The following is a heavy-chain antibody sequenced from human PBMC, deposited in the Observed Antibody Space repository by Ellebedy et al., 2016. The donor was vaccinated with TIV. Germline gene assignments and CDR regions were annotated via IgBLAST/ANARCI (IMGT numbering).Heavy chain of an antibody. Sequence: PGGSLRLSCAASGFTVRSIYMSWVRQAPGKGPEWVSVIYSGGSTYYADSVKGRFTISRDNSRNTLYLQMTSLRVEDTAVYYCARGSGGYYWYFDLWGRGTLVTVSS. CDR2: IYSGGST. V-gene: IGHV3-53*01. CDR3: ARGSGGYYWYFDL. J-gene: IGHJ2*01. CDR1: GFTVRSIY. D-gene: IGHD3-22*01.